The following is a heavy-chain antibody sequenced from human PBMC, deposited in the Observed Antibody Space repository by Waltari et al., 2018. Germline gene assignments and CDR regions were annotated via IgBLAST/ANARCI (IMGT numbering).Heavy chain of an antibody. CDR3: ARFHGSGSHIHWGYYYYYMDV. Sequence: QVQLQESGPGLVKPSETLSLTCTVSGGSISSYYWSWIRQPAGQGLEWIGRIYPSGSTNYNPSLKSRVTMSVDTSKNQFSLKLSSVNAADTAVYYCARFHGSGSHIHWGYYYYYMDVWGKGTTVTVSS. D-gene: IGHD3-10*01. CDR1: GGSISSYY. V-gene: IGHV4-4*07. J-gene: IGHJ6*03. CDR2: IYPSGST.